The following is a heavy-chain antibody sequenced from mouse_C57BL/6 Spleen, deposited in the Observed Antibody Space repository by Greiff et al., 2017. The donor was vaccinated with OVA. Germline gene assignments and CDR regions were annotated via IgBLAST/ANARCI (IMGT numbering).Heavy chain of an antibody. D-gene: IGHD1-1*01. CDR1: GYTFTSYW. CDR2: IDPSDSYT. J-gene: IGHJ3*01. V-gene: IGHV1-69*01. CDR3: ARSPRYYGSSGAWFAY. Sequence: QVQLQQPGAELVMPGASVKLSCKASGYTFTSYWMHWVKQRPGQGLEWIGEIDPSDSYTNYNQKFKGKSTLTVDKSSSTAYMQLSSLTSEDSAVYYCARSPRYYGSSGAWFAYWGQGTLVTVSA.